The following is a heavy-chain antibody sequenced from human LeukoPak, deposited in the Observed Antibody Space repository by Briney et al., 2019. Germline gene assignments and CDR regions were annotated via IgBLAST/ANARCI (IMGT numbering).Heavy chain of an antibody. CDR2: ISGSGGST. V-gene: IGHV3-23*01. Sequence: GGSLRLSCAASGFTFSSYGMSWVRQAPGKGLEWVSAISGSGGSTYYADSVKGRFTISRDNSKNTPYLQMNSLRAEDTAVYYRAKVLYYYDSSGYYRPYYFDYWGQGTLVTVSS. CDR3: AKVLYYYDSSGYYRPYYFDY. J-gene: IGHJ4*02. D-gene: IGHD3-22*01. CDR1: GFTFSSYG.